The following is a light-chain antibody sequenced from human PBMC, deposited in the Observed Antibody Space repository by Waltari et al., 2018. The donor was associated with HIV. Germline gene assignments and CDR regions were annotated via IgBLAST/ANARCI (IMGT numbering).Light chain of an antibody. V-gene: IGLV1-51*01. CDR3: GTWDRTLGGGV. Sequence: QSVLMQPPSVSAAPGKKVTIPCSRSSSNIGNDYVSCYQHVPGAAPGLLIYDNSKRPSGIPDRFSGSESGTSATLAITGLQTGDEADYYCGTWDRTLGGGVFGGGTKLTVL. CDR1: SSNIGNDY. J-gene: IGLJ3*02. CDR2: DNS.